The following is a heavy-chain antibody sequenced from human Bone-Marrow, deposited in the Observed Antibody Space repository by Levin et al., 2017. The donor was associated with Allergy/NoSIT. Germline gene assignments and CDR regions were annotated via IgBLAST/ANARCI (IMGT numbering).Heavy chain of an antibody. D-gene: IGHD3-22*01. J-gene: IGHJ6*02. V-gene: IGHV5-51*01. CDR3: ARRGEDSNLSDYYFYGMDV. Sequence: GASVKVSCKGSGYTFTKYWIGWVRQMPGKGLEWMGIIYPGDSDTRYSPSFQGQVTFSADKSINTAFLQWSSLKDSDSAIYYCARRGEDSNLSDYYFYGMDVWGQGTTVTVSS. CDR2: IYPGDSDT. CDR1: GYTFTKYW.